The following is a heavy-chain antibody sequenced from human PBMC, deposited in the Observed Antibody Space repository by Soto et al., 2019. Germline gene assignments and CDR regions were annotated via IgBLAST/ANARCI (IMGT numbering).Heavy chain of an antibody. V-gene: IGHV3-66*01. CDR2: IQSGGST. J-gene: IGHJ6*03. CDR1: GFTVSRHY. CDR3: SRDDVYCSRGSCYGVPMDV. Sequence: EVQLVESGGDLVQPGGSLRLSCAASGFTVSRHYMNWVRQAPGKGLEWVSLIQSGGSTFYADSVKGRFTISRDNSKNTLFLQMNSLRVGDTSMYYCSRDDVYCSRGSCYGVPMDVWGTGTTVTGSS. D-gene: IGHD2-15*01.